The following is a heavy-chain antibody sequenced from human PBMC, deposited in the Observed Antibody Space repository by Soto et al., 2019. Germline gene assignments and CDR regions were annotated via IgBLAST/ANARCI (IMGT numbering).Heavy chain of an antibody. Sequence: QVQLQESDPGLVKPSETLSLTCTVSGGSISSYYWSWIRQPPGKGLEWIGYIYYSGSTNYNPSLKSRVTISVDTSKNQFSLKLSSVTAADTAVYYCARDRYGDYVLAYWGQGTLVTVSS. V-gene: IGHV4-59*01. CDR2: IYYSGST. J-gene: IGHJ4*02. D-gene: IGHD4-17*01. CDR3: ARDRYGDYVLAY. CDR1: GGSISSYY.